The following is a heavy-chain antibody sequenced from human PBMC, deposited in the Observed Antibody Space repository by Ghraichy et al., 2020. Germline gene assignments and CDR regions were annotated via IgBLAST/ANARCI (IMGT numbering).Heavy chain of an antibody. CDR1: GGSFSGYY. J-gene: IGHJ6*02. CDR3: ARRRGRRSSSWYGYGMDV. D-gene: IGHD6-13*01. Sequence: SETLSLTCAVYGGSFSGYYWSWIRQPPGKGLEWIGEINHSGSTNYNPSLKSRVTISVDTSKNQFSLKLSSVTAADTAVYYCARRRGRRSSSWYGYGMDVWGQGTTVTVSS. V-gene: IGHV4-34*01. CDR2: INHSGST.